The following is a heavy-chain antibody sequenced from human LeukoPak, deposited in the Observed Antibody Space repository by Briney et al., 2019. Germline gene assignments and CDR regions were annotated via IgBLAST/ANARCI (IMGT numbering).Heavy chain of an antibody. CDR2: ISSSSAYI. D-gene: IGHD2-15*01. Sequence: GGSLRLSCAASGFTFSSYSMNWVRQAPGKGLEWVSSISSSSAYINYADSVKGRFTISRDNAKNSLYLQMNGLRAEDTAVYYCAREVTPYYWGQGTLVTVSS. J-gene: IGHJ4*02. V-gene: IGHV3-21*01. CDR1: GFTFSSYS. CDR3: AREVTPYY.